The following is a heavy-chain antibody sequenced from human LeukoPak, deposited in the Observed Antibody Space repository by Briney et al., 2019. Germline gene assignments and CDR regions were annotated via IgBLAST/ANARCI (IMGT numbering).Heavy chain of an antibody. V-gene: IGHV3-53*01. Sequence: GGSLRLSCAASGFTFSSYSMNWVRQAPGKGLEWVSVIYSGGSTYYADSVKGRFTISRDNSKNTLYLQMNSLRAEDTAVYYCAREEGGQYSSSLYMDVWGKGTTVTLSS. CDR2: IYSGGST. CDR3: AREEGGQYSSSLYMDV. CDR1: GFTFSSYS. J-gene: IGHJ6*03. D-gene: IGHD6-6*01.